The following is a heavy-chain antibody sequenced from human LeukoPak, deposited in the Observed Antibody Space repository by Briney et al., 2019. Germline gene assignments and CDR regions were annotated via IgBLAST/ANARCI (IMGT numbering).Heavy chain of an antibody. Sequence: GGSLRLSCAASLFTFSSYSMNWVRQAPGKGLEWVSSISSSSSYIYYADSVKGRFTISRDNAKNSLYLQMNSLRAEDTAVYYCARAIRRDFDYWGQGTLVTVSS. V-gene: IGHV3-21*01. CDR2: ISSSSSYI. CDR1: LFTFSSYS. J-gene: IGHJ4*02. CDR3: ARAIRRDFDY.